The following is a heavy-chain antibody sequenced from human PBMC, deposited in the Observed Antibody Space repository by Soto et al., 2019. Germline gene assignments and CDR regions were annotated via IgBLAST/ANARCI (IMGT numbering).Heavy chain of an antibody. J-gene: IGHJ6*02. CDR3: ARGTVATIYYYYGMDV. CDR1: GYTFTGYY. Sequence: ASVKVSCKASGYTFTGYYMHWVRQAPGQGLEWMGWINPNSGGTNYAQKFQGRVTMTRDTSINTAYMELSRLRSDDTAVYYCARGTVATIYYYYGMDVWGQGTTVTVS. V-gene: IGHV1-2*02. CDR2: INPNSGGT. D-gene: IGHD5-12*01.